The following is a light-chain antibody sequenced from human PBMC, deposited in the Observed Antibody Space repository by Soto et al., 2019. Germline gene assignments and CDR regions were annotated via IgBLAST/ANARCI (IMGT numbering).Light chain of an antibody. J-gene: IGLJ3*02. Sequence: QSVLTQPPSASGTPGQGVTISCSGSRSNIGSNYVYWYQQLPGTAPKLLIYSNNQRPSGVPDRISGSKSGTSASLAISGLQSEDEADYYCAAWDDDLHVWLFGGGTKLTVL. CDR3: AAWDDDLHVWL. CDR1: RSNIGSNY. CDR2: SNN. V-gene: IGLV1-44*01.